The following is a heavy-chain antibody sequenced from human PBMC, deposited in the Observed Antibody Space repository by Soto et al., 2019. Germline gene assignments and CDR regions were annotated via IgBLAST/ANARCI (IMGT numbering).Heavy chain of an antibody. V-gene: IGHV1-3*04. D-gene: IGHD4-17*01. CDR1: GYTFIIYT. CDR2: INTGSGDT. CDR3: ARELRYGGRSIAFDV. J-gene: IGHJ3*01. Sequence: ASVQVSCKASGYTFIIYTIHWVRQAPGQRLEWMGWINTGSGDTKYSRKFQGRVTITRDTSASTASMELSSLGSEDTAVYYCARELRYGGRSIAFDVRGPGTMVTVS.